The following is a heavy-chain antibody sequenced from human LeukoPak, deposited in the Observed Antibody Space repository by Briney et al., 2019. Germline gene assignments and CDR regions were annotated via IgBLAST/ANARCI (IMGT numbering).Heavy chain of an antibody. CDR3: ARQHASGRTDY. J-gene: IGHJ4*02. D-gene: IGHD3-10*01. CDR1: GFTFSDYY. Sequence: PGGSLRLSCAASGFTFSDYYMSWIRQAPGKGLEWDSYISSGSTFTNYAASVKGRFTISRDNSKKSVFLQMNSLRAEDTALYYCARQHASGRTDYWGQGTLVTVSS. CDR2: ISSGSTFT. V-gene: IGHV3-11*03.